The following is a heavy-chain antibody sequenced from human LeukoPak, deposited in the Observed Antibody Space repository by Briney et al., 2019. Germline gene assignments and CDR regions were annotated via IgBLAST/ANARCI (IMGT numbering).Heavy chain of an antibody. J-gene: IGHJ4*02. CDR2: IYSGVPT. V-gene: IGHV4-4*09. CDR3: VQTTGWPGFDY. CDR1: GVSISRFY. Sequence: SETLSLACTTSGVSISRFYWSWVRQPPGKGLEWIGNIYSGVPTYFNPSLKSRVVISVDTSKNQFSLNLTSVTAADTAMYYCVQTTGWPGFDYWGQGILVTVSS. D-gene: IGHD1-1*01.